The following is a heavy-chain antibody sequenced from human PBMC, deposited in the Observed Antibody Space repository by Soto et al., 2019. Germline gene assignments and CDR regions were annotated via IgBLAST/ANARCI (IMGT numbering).Heavy chain of an antibody. V-gene: IGHV3-7*01. D-gene: IGHD3-10*01. CDR3: ARDSGYGSGNSVNHYLDC. CDR2: IKTDASEK. CDR1: GFTLRSYW. Sequence: EEQLVASGGGLVQPGGSLRLSCAASGFTLRSYWMSWVRQAPGKGLEWLATIKTDASEKKYVDSVKGRFTVFRDNAKNSFYLQMDSLRAQDSAVYDCARDSGYGSGNSVNHYLDCWGRGTLVTVSS. J-gene: IGHJ4*01.